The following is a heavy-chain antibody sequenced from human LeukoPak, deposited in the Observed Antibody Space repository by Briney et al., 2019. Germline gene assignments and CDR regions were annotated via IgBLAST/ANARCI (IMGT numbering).Heavy chain of an antibody. J-gene: IGHJ4*02. CDR1: GFTFNSYG. CDR3: ARDRTYGDYAPLSY. Sequence: PGGSLRLSCAASGFTFNSYGMHWVRPAPGKGLEWVAVIWYDGSNKYYADSVKGRFTISRHNSKNTLYLQMNSLRAEDTAVYYCARDRTYGDYAPLSYGGQGTLVTVSS. CDR2: IWYDGSNK. V-gene: IGHV3-33*08. D-gene: IGHD4-17*01.